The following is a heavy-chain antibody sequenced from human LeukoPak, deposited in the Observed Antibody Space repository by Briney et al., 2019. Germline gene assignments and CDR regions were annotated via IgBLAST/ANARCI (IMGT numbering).Heavy chain of an antibody. J-gene: IGHJ4*02. D-gene: IGHD1-26*01. CDR1: GFSLSSYS. CDR3: ARRSGSSFDF. Sequence: GGSLRLSCEVSGFSLSSYSINWVRQAPGKGLEWVSSISSSGNYIYYLDSLKGRFTISRDTAKNSVYLQMNSLTAEDTAVYYCARRSGSSFDFWGQGTLVTVSS. CDR2: ISSSGNYI. V-gene: IGHV3-21*01.